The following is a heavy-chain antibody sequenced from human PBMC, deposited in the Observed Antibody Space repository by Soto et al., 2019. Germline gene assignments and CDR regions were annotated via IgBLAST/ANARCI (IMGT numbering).Heavy chain of an antibody. CDR2: IRSKAYGGTT. V-gene: IGHV3-49*04. Sequence: GGSLRLSCTGYGFTFGDYAMSWVRRAPGKGLEWVGFIRSKAYGGTTEWAASVRGRFTFSREDSKRIAYLQMNSLKTECTGVYCCTRITRPYGMYVWGQGTTVTVSS. D-gene: IGHD6-6*01. CDR3: TRITRPYGMYV. J-gene: IGHJ6*02. CDR1: GFTFGDYA.